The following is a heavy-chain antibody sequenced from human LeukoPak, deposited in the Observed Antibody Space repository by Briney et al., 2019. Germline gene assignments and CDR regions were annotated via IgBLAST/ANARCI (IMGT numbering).Heavy chain of an antibody. J-gene: IGHJ4*02. D-gene: IGHD3-9*01. CDR1: GYSISSGYY. Sequence: PSETLSLTCTVSGYSISSGYYWGWIRQPPGKGLEWIGSIYHSGSTYYNPSLKSRVTISVDTSKNQFSLKLSSVTAADTAVYYCARQENRYHLLTGYYPGSVDYWGQGTLVTVSS. CDR3: ARQENRYHLLTGYYPGSVDY. CDR2: IYHSGST. V-gene: IGHV4-38-2*02.